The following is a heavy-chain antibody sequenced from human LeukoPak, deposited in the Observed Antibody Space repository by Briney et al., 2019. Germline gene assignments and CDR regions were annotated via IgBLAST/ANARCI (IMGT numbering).Heavy chain of an antibody. CDR1: GFTFTSSA. J-gene: IGHJ3*02. CDR2: IVVGSGNT. D-gene: IGHD3-22*01. V-gene: IGHV1-58*02. CDR3: AADLGSGYSLFGSAFDI. Sequence: ASVKVSCKASGFTFTSSAMQWGRQARGHPLEWIEWIVVGSGNTNYAQNFQERVTITRDMSTSTAYMELSSLRSEDTAVYYCAADLGSGYSLFGSAFDIWGQGTMVTVSS.